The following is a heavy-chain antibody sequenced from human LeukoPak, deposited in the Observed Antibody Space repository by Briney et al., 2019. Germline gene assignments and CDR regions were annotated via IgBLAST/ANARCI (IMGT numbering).Heavy chain of an antibody. Sequence: PGGSLRLSCAASGFTVSSNYMSWVRQAPGKGLEWVSVIYSGGSTFYADSVKGRFTISRDNSKNTLYLQMNSLRAEDTAVYYCAKGDDCSGGSCYFSPFDYWGQGTLVTVSS. V-gene: IGHV3-53*01. CDR1: GFTVSSNY. D-gene: IGHD2-15*01. CDR3: AKGDDCSGGSCYFSPFDY. J-gene: IGHJ4*02. CDR2: IYSGGST.